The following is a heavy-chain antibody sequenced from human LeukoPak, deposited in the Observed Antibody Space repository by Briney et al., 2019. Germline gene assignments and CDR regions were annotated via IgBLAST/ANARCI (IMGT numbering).Heavy chain of an antibody. J-gene: IGHJ4*02. D-gene: IGHD4-17*01. V-gene: IGHV3-11*05. CDR2: ISSSSSYT. CDR3: ARVPAYGDYFDY. CDR1: GFTFSDYY. Sequence: GGSLRLSCAASGFTFSDYYMSWIRQAPGKGLEWVSYISSSSSYTNYADSVKGRFTIPRDNAKNSLYLQMNSLRAEDTAVYYCARVPAYGDYFDYWGQGTLVTVSS.